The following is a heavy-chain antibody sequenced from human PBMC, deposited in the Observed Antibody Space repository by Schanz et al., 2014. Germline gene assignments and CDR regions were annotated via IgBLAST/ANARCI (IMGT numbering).Heavy chain of an antibody. V-gene: IGHV3-23*04. J-gene: IGHJ4*02. Sequence: EVQLVESGGGLVQPGGFLRLSCAASGFTFSSYAMSWVRQAPGKGLEWLSYISDSGTYTNYADSVKGRFTISRDNFKNTLYLQLNSLRAEDTAVYYCARDFHGYGPHLDYWGQGSLVTVSS. CDR3: ARDFHGYGPHLDY. CDR1: GFTFSSYA. CDR2: ISDSGTYT. D-gene: IGHD5-12*01.